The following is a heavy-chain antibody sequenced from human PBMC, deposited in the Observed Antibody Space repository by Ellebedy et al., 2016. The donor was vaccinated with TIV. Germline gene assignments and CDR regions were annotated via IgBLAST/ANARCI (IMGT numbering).Heavy chain of an antibody. V-gene: IGHV5-51*01. CDR1: GSSFTYNW. Sequence: GESLKISCNGSGSSFTYNWIGWVRQMPGKGLGWMGIIYPGDSDTRYSPSFQGQVTISADKSISTAYLQWSSLKASDTAMYYCARLVGATGGVDYWGQGTLVTVSS. CDR3: ARLVGATGGVDY. CDR2: IYPGDSDT. J-gene: IGHJ4*02. D-gene: IGHD1-26*01.